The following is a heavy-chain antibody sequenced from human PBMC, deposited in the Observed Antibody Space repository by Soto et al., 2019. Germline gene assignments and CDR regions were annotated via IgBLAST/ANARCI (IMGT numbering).Heavy chain of an antibody. CDR1: GFTLNSDW. CDR3: ARAAHFNYGGNSGFDY. D-gene: IGHD4-17*01. J-gene: IGHJ4*02. V-gene: IGHV3-74*01. Sequence: EVQLVESGGGLVQAGGSLRLSCAASGFTLNSDWMHWVRQAPGKGLVWVSHINSDGSVTSYADSVKGRFTISRDIAKNTLYLQMNSLRAEDTAVYYCARAAHFNYGGNSGFDYWGQGTLVIVSS. CDR2: INSDGSVT.